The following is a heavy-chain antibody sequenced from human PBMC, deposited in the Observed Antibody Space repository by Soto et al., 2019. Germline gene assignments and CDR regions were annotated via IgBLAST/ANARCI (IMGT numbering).Heavy chain of an antibody. J-gene: IGHJ4*02. D-gene: IGHD3-16*02. CDR1: GFTFSSYA. CDR2: ISSNGGPT. V-gene: IGHV3-64D*06. Sequence: PGGALRLSCSVSGFTFSSYAIHWVRQTPGKGLEYVSSISSNGGPTYYADSVKGRFTISRDNSKNTLYLQMSSLRAEDTAVYYCVKDRWIDYWGQGSLVTVSS. CDR3: VKDRWIDY.